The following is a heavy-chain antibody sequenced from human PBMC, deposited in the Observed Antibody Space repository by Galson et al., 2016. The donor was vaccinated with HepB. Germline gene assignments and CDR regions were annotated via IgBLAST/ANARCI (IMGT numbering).Heavy chain of an antibody. Sequence: SVKVSCKVSGVTFNDYAISFVRQALGQGLEWMGGIIPIFGTVNYAQNFQGRLTITADESTSTAYMELSSLRSEDTALYFCWESYYYDSSGQAFDVWGQGTRVTVSS. D-gene: IGHD3-22*01. CDR3: WESYYYDSSGQAFDV. V-gene: IGHV1-69*13. CDR1: GVTFNDYA. J-gene: IGHJ3*01. CDR2: IIPIFGTV.